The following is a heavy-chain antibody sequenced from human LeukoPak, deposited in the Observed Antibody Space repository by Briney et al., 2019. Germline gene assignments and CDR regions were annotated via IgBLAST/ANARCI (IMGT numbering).Heavy chain of an antibody. J-gene: IGHJ4*02. V-gene: IGHV3-53*01. CDR1: GFTVSSNS. CDR3: ARGGNRGGSIDY. Sequence: GGSLRLSCAASGFTVSSNSMSWVRQAPGKARDWVSVIYSGGSIYYADSVTGRFTISRDNSKNTLYLQMNSLRAEDTAVYYCARGGNRGGSIDYWGQGTLVTVSS. CDR2: IYSGGSI. D-gene: IGHD2-15*01.